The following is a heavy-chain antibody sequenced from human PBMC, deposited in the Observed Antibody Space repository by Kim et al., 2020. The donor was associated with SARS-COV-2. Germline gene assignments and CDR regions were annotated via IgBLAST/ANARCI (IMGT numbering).Heavy chain of an antibody. CDR3: ARASYDFWSGYYYLDY. J-gene: IGHJ4*02. CDR2: IYYSGST. CDR1: GGSISSGDYY. D-gene: IGHD3-3*01. Sequence: SETLSLTCTVSGGSISSGDYYWSWIRQPPGKGLEWIGYIYYSGSTYYNPSLKSRVTISVDTSKNQFSLKLSSVTAADTAVYYCARASYDFWSGYYYLDYWGQGTLVTVSS. V-gene: IGHV4-30-4*01.